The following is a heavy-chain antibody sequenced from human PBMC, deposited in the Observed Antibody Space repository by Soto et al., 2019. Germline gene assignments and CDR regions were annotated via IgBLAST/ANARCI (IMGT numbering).Heavy chain of an antibody. V-gene: IGHV4-30-2*01. CDR3: ARGCPYGSGRYYNGHNWFDP. CDR1: GGSISSGVYS. Sequence: PSETRSLTWAVSGGSISSGVYSWIWNRQPQGKGLEWIGYIYHSGITYYNPSLKSRVTISVDRSKNQFSLKLSSVTAADTAVYYCARGCPYGSGRYYNGHNWFDPWGQGTLVTVSS. J-gene: IGHJ5*02. D-gene: IGHD3-10*01. CDR2: IYHSGIT.